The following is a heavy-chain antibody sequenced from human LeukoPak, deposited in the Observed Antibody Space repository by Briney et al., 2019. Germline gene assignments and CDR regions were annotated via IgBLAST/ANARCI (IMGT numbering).Heavy chain of an antibody. Sequence: SETLSLTCTVSGGSISSYYWSWIRQPPGKGLEWIGYIYYSGSTNYNPSLKSRVTISVDTSKNQFSLKLSSVTAADTAVYYCARGRHYYDSSGYYYDPWGQGTLVTVSS. V-gene: IGHV4-59*08. CDR3: ARGRHYYDSSGYYYDP. D-gene: IGHD3-22*01. CDR1: GGSISSYY. CDR2: IYYSGST. J-gene: IGHJ5*02.